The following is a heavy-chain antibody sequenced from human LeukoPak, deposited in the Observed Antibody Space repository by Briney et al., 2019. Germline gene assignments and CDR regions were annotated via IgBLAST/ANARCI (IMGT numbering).Heavy chain of an antibody. CDR1: GGTFSSYA. V-gene: IGHV1-69*04. CDR2: IIPILGIA. CDR3: ATPGEADTAMAIFDY. Sequence: ASVTVSCKASGGTFSSYAISWVRQAPGQGLEWMGRIIPILGIANYAQKFQGRVTITADKSTSTAYMELSSLRSEDTAVYYCATPGEADTAMAIFDYWGQGTLVTVSS. J-gene: IGHJ4*02. D-gene: IGHD5-18*01.